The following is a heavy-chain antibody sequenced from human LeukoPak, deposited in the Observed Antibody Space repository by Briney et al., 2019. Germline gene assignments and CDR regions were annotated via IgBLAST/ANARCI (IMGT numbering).Heavy chain of an antibody. V-gene: IGHV4-34*01. D-gene: IGHD1-1*01. CDR2: INHSGST. Sequence: SETLSLTCAVYGGSFSGYYWSWIRQPLGKGLEWIGEINHSGSTNYNPSLKSRVTISVDTSKNQFSLKLSSVTAADTAVYYCARGQEGTGGDFDYWGQGTLVTVSS. CDR3: ARGQEGTGGDFDY. J-gene: IGHJ4*02. CDR1: GGSFSGYY.